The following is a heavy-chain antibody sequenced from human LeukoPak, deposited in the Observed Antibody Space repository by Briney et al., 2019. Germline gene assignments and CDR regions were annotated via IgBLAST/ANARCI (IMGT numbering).Heavy chain of an antibody. J-gene: IGHJ4*02. Sequence: SETLSLTCAVYGGSFSGYYWSWIRQPPGKGLEGMGEINHSGSTNYIPSLKSRVTISVDTSKNQFSLKLSSVTAADTAVYYCARPKPHYCSSTSCYPYFDYWGQGTLVTVSS. V-gene: IGHV4-34*01. CDR3: ARPKPHYCSSTSCYPYFDY. CDR1: GGSFSGYY. D-gene: IGHD2-2*01. CDR2: INHSGST.